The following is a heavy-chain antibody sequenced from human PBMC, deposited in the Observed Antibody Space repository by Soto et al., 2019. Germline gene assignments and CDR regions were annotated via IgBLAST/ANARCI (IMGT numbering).Heavy chain of an antibody. CDR1: GFTFSSYG. Sequence: GGSLRLSCAASGFTFSSYGMHWVRQAPGKGLEWVAVIWYDGSNKYYADSVKGRFTISRDNSKNTLYLQMNSLRAEDTAVYYCAREKYYYDSSGYCFDYWGQGTLVTVSS. CDR3: AREKYYYDSSGYCFDY. V-gene: IGHV3-33*01. CDR2: IWYDGSNK. D-gene: IGHD3-22*01. J-gene: IGHJ4*02.